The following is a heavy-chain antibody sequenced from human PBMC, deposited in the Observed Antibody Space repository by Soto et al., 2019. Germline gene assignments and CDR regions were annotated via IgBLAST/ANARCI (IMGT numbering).Heavy chain of an antibody. Sequence: PGESLKISCKGSGYSFASYWINWMRQMPGKGLEWMVRIHPSDSDTDYSPSFQGHVTISADKSISTAYLQWSSLKASDTAMYYCARLSALDIWGQGTLVTVSS. CDR3: ARLSALDI. CDR1: GYSFASYW. CDR2: IHPSDSDT. V-gene: IGHV5-10-1*01. J-gene: IGHJ3*02.